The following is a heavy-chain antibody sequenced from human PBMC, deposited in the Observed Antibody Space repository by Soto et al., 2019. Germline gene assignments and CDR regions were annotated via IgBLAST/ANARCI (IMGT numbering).Heavy chain of an antibody. Sequence: ASVKVSCKASGYTFTNYGINWVRQAPGQGLEWMGWISAYNGNTNYAQKLQGRVTMTTDTSTSTAYMELRSLRSDDTAVYYCARSGSNGYYLDHWGQGTLVTVSS. CDR3: ARSGSNGYYLDH. V-gene: IGHV1-18*01. CDR2: ISAYNGNT. CDR1: GYTFTNYG. D-gene: IGHD2-8*01. J-gene: IGHJ4*02.